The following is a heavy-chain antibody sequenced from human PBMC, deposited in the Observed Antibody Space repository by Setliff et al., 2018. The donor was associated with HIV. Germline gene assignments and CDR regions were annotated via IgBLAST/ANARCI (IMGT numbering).Heavy chain of an antibody. CDR1: GFTFSSYG. CDR2: IGAAGGT. CDR3: VRELGRPGSWYFDL. V-gene: IGHV3-13*01. J-gene: IGHJ2*01. Sequence: LRLSCAASGFTFSSYGMHWVRQPTGKGLEWVSVIGAAGGTSYRNSVKGQFIASRENAKNSLYLQMNNLRAGDTAVYYCVRELGRPGSWYFDLWGRGTLVTVSS. D-gene: IGHD7-27*01.